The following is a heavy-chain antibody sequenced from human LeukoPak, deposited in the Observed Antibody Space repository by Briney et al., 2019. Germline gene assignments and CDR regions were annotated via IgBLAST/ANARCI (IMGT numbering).Heavy chain of an antibody. Sequence: GGSLRLSCAASGFTFSSYAMSWVRQAPGKGLEWVSAISGSGGSTYYADSVKGRFTISRDNSKNTLYLQMNSLRAEDTAVYYCAKVSLGYCSSTSCYGPYDYWGQGTLVTVSS. CDR3: AKVSLGYCSSTSCYGPYDY. J-gene: IGHJ4*02. CDR2: ISGSGGST. V-gene: IGHV3-23*01. CDR1: GFTFSSYA. D-gene: IGHD2-2*01.